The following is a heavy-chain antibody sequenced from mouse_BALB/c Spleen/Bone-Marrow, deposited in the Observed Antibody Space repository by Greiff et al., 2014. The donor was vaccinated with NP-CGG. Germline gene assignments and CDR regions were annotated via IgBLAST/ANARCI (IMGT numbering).Heavy chain of an antibody. V-gene: IGHV5-17*02. J-gene: IGHJ4*01. D-gene: IGHD3-3*01. CDR2: ISSGSSTI. Sequence: EVKLEESGGGLVQPGGSRKLSCAASGFTFGSFGMHWVRQAPEKGLEWVAYISSGSSTIYYADTMKGRFTISRDNPKNTLFLQMTSLRSEDTAMYYCTRSGTLGAMDYWGQGTSVTVSS. CDR3: TRSGTLGAMDY. CDR1: GFTFGSFG.